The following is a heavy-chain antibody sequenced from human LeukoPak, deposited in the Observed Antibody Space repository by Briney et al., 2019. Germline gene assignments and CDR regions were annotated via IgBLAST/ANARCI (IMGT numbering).Heavy chain of an antibody. CDR3: ARCSTPHWIFDAFDI. CDR1: GYTFTGHY. CDR2: INPNSGGT. V-gene: IGHV1-2*02. J-gene: IGHJ3*02. D-gene: IGHD1-1*01. Sequence: ASVKVSCKASGYTFTGHYMHWVRQAPGQGPEWMGWINPNSGGTNYAQKFQGTVTMTRDTSISTAYMELSGLRSDDTAVYYCARCSTPHWIFDAFDIWCQGTMVTVSS.